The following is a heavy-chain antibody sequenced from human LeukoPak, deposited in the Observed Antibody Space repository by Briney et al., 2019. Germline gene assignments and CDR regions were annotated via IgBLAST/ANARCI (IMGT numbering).Heavy chain of an antibody. D-gene: IGHD2-15*01. V-gene: IGHV4-34*01. CDR1: GGSFSAYY. J-gene: IGHJ5*02. CDR3: ARHIVVVVAATGGSNWFDP. CDR2: INHSGST. Sequence: PSETLSLTCAVYGGSFSAYYWSWIRQPPGEGLEWIGEINHSGSTNYNPSLKSRVTISVDTSKNQFSLKLSSVTAADTAVYYCARHIVVVVAATGGSNWFDPWGQGTLVTVSS.